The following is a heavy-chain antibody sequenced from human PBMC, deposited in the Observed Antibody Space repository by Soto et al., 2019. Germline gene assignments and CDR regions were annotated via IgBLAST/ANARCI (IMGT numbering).Heavy chain of an antibody. CDR3: ARAQQPDEDYYYYYMDV. CDR2: INAGNGNT. J-gene: IGHJ6*03. V-gene: IGHV1-3*01. CDR1: GYTFTSYA. Sequence: QVQLVQSGAEVKKPGASVKVSCKASGYTFTSYAMHWVRQAPGQRLEWMGWINAGNGNTKYSQKFQGRVTSTRDTSASTAYMELSSLRSEDTAVYYCARAQQPDEDYYYYYMDVWGKGTTVTVSS. D-gene: IGHD6-13*01.